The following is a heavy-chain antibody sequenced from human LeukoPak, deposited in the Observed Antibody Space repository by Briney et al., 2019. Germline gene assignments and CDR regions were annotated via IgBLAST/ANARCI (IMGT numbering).Heavy chain of an antibody. CDR1: GFTFSSYW. J-gene: IGHJ4*02. CDR3: KSGGAAPGXFDY. V-gene: IGHV3-7*01. Sequence: PGGSLRLSCAASGFTFSSYWMSWMRQAPGRGLEWVANIKYDGNEEYYVDSVKDRFTISRDNAKNSLYLQLNSLRVEDTAVYYCKSGGAAPGXFDYWGQGTLVTVSP. D-gene: IGHD1-26*01. CDR2: IKYDGNEE.